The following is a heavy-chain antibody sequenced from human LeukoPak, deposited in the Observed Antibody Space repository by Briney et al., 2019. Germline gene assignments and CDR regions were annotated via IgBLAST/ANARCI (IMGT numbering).Heavy chain of an antibody. Sequence: GGSLRLSCAASGFTFSSYGMHWVRQAPGKGLEWVAVISYDGSNGYYADSVKGRFTISRDNSKNTLYLQMNSLRAEDTAVYYCAKVYCSGGSCYSADAFDIWGQGTMVTVSS. D-gene: IGHD2-15*01. CDR2: ISYDGSNG. J-gene: IGHJ3*02. CDR3: AKVYCSGGSCYSADAFDI. CDR1: GFTFSSYG. V-gene: IGHV3-30*18.